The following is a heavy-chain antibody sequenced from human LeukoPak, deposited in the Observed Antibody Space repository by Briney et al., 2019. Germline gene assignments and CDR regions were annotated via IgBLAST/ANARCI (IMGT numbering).Heavy chain of an antibody. CDR2: IYYSGST. CDR1: GGSISSYY. J-gene: IGHJ4*02. D-gene: IGHD4-23*01. V-gene: IGHV4-59*01. Sequence: PSETLPLTCTVSGGSISSYYWSWIRQPPGKGLEWIGYIYYSGSTNYNPSLKSRVTISVDTSKNQFSLKLNSVTAADTAVYFCTRDVSGNVGFDYWGQGTLVTVSS. CDR3: TRDVSGNVGFDY.